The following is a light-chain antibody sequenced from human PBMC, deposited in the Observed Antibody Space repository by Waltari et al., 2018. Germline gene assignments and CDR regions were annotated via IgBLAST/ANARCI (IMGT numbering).Light chain of an antibody. Sequence: DIVMTQTPVSLSVTPGQPASISCKSSQSLLHSDAKTYLYWYLQKAGQSPRLLISEGFRRIPGGPDRVSGSGVGTDFTLRIRRVEAEDVWVYYCMQAVHPPWTFGQGTKVEIK. CDR3: MQAVHPPWT. V-gene: IGKV2-29*02. J-gene: IGKJ1*01. CDR2: EGF. CDR1: QSLLHSDAKTY.